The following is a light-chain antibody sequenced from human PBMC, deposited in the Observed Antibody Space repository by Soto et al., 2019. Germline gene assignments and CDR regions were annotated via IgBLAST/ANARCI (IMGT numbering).Light chain of an antibody. Sequence: EIVMTQSPATLSVSPGERATLSCRASQSVSSNLAWYQQKPGQAPRLLIYGASTRATGIPARFSGSGSGTEFTLTISSLQSEDFAVYYCHQYNNWPLSTFGQGTKVEIK. CDR1: QSVSSN. J-gene: IGKJ1*01. V-gene: IGKV3-15*01. CDR2: GAS. CDR3: HQYNNWPLST.